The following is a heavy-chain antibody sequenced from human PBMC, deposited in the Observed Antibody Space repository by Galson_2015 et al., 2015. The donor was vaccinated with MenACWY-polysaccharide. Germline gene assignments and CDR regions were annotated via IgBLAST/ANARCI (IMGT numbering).Heavy chain of an antibody. Sequence: SLRLSCAASGFSFGTSWMTWFRRAPGKGLEWVANIAPDGSEMFYVHSVKGRFTISRDNARNSLYLQMHSLRAEDTAIYYCAKLGGYYDTTGYYFTEYYFDYWGQGTLVTVSS. J-gene: IGHJ4*02. CDR1: GFSFGTSW. V-gene: IGHV3-7*03. CDR3: AKLGGYYDTTGYYFTEYYFDY. D-gene: IGHD3-22*01. CDR2: IAPDGSEM.